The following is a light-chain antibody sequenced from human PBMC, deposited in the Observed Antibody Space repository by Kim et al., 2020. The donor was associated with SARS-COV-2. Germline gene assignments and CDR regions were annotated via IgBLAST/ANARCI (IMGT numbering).Light chain of an antibody. CDR3: QVWDSSSDL. V-gene: IGLV3-21*04. Sequence: SGAPGRTSRITLRGSNLGSKRVALWQQRPGQATVLVIYYDSDRPSGIPERFSGSNAGNTATLTIIRVEAGDEADYYCQVWDSSSDLFGGGTQLTVL. CDR2: YDS. CDR1: NLGSKR. J-gene: IGLJ3*02.